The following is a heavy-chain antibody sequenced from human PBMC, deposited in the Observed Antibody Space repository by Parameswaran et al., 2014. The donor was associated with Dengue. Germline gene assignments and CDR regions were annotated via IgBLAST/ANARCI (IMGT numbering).Heavy chain of an antibody. CDR2: IIPLYGTT. J-gene: IGHJ6*02. V-gene: IGHV1-69*01. Sequence: WVRQAPGQGLEWLGYIIPLYGTTNYARSFQGRVSITADESTTTAYMELSTLTSKDTAVYYCAREEKAEMGYYIYYGLGVWGQGTTVTVSS. CDR3: AREEKAEMGYYIYYGLGV. D-gene: IGHD2-8*01.